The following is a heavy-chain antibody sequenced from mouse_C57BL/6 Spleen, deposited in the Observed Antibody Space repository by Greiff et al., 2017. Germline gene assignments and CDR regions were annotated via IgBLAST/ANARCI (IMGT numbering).Heavy chain of an antibody. CDR3: AREEDLDY. V-gene: IGHV5-4*01. Sequence: EVQGVESGGGLVKPGGSLKLSCAASGFTFSSYAMSWVRQTPEKRLEWVATISDGGSYTYYPDNVKGRFTISRDNAKNNLYLQRSHLKSEDTAMYYCAREEDLDYWGQGTTLTVSS. CDR1: GFTFSSYA. CDR2: ISDGGSYT. J-gene: IGHJ2*01.